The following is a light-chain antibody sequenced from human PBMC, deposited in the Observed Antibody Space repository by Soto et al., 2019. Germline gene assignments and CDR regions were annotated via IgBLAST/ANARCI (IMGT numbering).Light chain of an antibody. Sequence: DKLMSQSPATLSVSPGERVTLSCRASQNIHNHMSWFLQKPGQTPRLLIYDAIIRAPDVPARFSGSWSGTEFTLTINSLQSEDFAVYYCQQYGSSPPWTFGQGTKVEIK. V-gene: IGKV3-15*01. J-gene: IGKJ1*01. CDR3: QQYGSSPPWT. CDR2: DAI. CDR1: QNIHNH.